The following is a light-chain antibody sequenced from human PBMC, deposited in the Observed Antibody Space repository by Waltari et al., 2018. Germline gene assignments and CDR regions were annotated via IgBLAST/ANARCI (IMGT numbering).Light chain of an antibody. J-gene: IGKJ1*01. CDR3: QKYGTLPAT. Sequence: EIVLTQSPGTLSLSPGESATLSCRASQSVSRWLAWYQQKPGQPPRLLIYGSSSSDTGIPDRFSGGGSGAAFSLTISRLEPEESAVYYCQKYGTLPATFGQGTKVEVK. CDR1: QSVSRW. V-gene: IGKV3-20*01. CDR2: GSS.